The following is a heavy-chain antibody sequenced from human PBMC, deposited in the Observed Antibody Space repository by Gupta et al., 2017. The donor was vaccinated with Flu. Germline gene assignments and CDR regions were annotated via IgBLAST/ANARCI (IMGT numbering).Heavy chain of an antibody. Sequence: EVQMVESGGGLVQPGGSLRLSCAASGFTSTAYWMTWVRQAPGKGLEWVANINQDGGEKQYVDSVKGRFTISRDNAKKSLYLQMNGLRVEDTAVYYCARHYCSSPSFYDYGVDVWGRGTTVTVSS. CDR3: ARHYCSSPSFYDYGVDV. V-gene: IGHV3-7*01. J-gene: IGHJ6*02. D-gene: IGHD2-2*01. CDR1: GFTSTAYW. CDR2: INQDGGEK.